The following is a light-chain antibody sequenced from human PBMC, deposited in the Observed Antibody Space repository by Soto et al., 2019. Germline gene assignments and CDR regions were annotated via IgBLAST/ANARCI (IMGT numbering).Light chain of an antibody. CDR1: QSVSSSY. V-gene: IGKV3-20*01. CDR3: QQYCSSPMYT. CDR2: GAS. J-gene: IGKJ2*01. Sequence: EIVLTQSPGTLSLSPGERATLSCRASQSVSSSYLAWYQQKPGQAPRLLIYGASSRATGIPARFSVSGSGTDFTLTITRLEPEDFAVYYCQQYCSSPMYTFGQGTKLEIK.